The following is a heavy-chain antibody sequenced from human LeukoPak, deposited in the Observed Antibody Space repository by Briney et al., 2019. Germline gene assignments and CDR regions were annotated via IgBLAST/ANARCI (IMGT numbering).Heavy chain of an antibody. CDR1: GYTFTSYG. Sequence: ASVKVSCKASGYTFTSYGISWVRQAPGQGLEWTGWISAYNGNTNYAQKLQGRVTMTTDTSTSTAYMELRSLRSDDTAVYYCARDSRYCSSTSCYNGDYYFDYWGQGTLVTVSS. CDR2: ISAYNGNT. D-gene: IGHD2-2*02. V-gene: IGHV1-18*01. J-gene: IGHJ4*02. CDR3: ARDSRYCSSTSCYNGDYYFDY.